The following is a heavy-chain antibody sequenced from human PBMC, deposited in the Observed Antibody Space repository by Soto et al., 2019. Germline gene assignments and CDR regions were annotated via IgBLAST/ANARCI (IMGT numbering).Heavy chain of an antibody. CDR2: INHSGST. CDR3: ARGKAKIDFWSGQSYYYYGMDV. Sequence: ETLSLTCAVYGGSFSGYYWSWIRQPPGKGLEWIGEINHSGSTNYNPSLKSRVTISVDTSKNQFSLKLSSVTAADTAVYYCARGKAKIDFWSGQSYYYYGMDVWGQGTTV. D-gene: IGHD3-3*01. V-gene: IGHV4-34*01. J-gene: IGHJ6*02. CDR1: GGSFSGYY.